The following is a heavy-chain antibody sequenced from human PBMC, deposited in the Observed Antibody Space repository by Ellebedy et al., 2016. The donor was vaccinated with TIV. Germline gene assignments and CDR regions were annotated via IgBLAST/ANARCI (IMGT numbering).Heavy chain of an antibody. CDR1: GFTFSSYW. D-gene: IGHD2-15*01. CDR2: IRQDGSEN. CDR3: ARDDGDIGSWYYYGMDV. Sequence: GESLKISXAASGFTFSSYWMNWVRLAPGKGLEWVANIRQDGSENYYVDSVKGRFTISRDNAKNSLYLQMNSLRAEDTAVYYCARDDGDIGSWYYYGMDVWGQGTTVTVSS. J-gene: IGHJ6*02. V-gene: IGHV3-7*01.